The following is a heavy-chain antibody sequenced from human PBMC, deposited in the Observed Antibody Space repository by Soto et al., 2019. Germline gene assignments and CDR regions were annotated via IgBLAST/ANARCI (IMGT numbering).Heavy chain of an antibody. J-gene: IGHJ5*02. D-gene: IGHD3-9*01. CDR2: IIPILGIA. CDR3: ARVPGRYVILTGYYNVAWFDP. CDR1: GGTFSSYT. Sequence: QVQLVQSGAEVKKPGSSVKVSCKASGGTFSSYTISWVRQAPGQGLEWMGRIIPILGIANYAQKFQGRVTITADKSTSTAYMELSSLRSEDTAVYYCARVPGRYVILTGYYNVAWFDPWGQGTLVTVSS. V-gene: IGHV1-69*02.